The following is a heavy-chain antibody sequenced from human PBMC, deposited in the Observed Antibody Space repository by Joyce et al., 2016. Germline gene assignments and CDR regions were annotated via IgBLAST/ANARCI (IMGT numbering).Heavy chain of an antibody. D-gene: IGHD4-17*01. J-gene: IGHJ4*02. CDR3: AKDQDYGDYSVDY. CDR2: ISSSGGST. Sequence: EVQLLESGGGLVQPGGSLRLYCAASRLAFSSYAMSWVRKAPGKGLEWVSTISSSGGSTYYADSVKGRFTISRDNSENTLYLQMNSLRAGDTAVYYCAKDQDYGDYSVDYWGQGTLVTVSS. V-gene: IGHV3-23*01. CDR1: RLAFSSYA.